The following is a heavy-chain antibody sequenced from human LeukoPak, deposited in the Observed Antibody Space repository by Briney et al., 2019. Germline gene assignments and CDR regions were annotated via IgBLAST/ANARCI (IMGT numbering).Heavy chain of an antibody. CDR3: AKDMARSRLTSCDY. D-gene: IGHD2-2*01. CDR1: GFTFSSYA. Sequence: GGSLRLSCAASGFTFSSYAMSWVRQAPGKGLESVSAISGDGRSTYYAGPVKGRFTISRDNSKYTLSLQMSSLRADDTAMYYCAKDMARSRLTSCDYWGEGTLVTVSS. J-gene: IGHJ4*02. CDR2: ISGDGRST. V-gene: IGHV3-23*01.